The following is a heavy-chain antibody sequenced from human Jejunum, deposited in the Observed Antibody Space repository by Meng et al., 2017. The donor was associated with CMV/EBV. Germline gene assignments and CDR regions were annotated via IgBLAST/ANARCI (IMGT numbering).Heavy chain of an antibody. J-gene: IGHJ4*02. V-gene: IGHV1-3*01. CDR1: GYSFTSYV. D-gene: IGHD2-21*01. CDR3: ARGRVYSDY. CDR2: INGGNGKT. Sequence: QVQLVQSGTEVKKPGASVKVSCQASGYSFTSYVMHWVRQALGQRLEWMGWINGGNGKTKYSQNYQGRVTITRDTSASTAYMEVSSLRSEDTAVYYCARGRVYSDYWGQGTLVTVSS.